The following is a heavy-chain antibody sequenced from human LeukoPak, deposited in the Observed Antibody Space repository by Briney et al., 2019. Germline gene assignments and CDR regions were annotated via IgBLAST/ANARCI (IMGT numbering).Heavy chain of an antibody. CDR3: ARDRFDWLRGPDAFDI. V-gene: IGHV1-18*01. CDR2: ISAYNSNT. Sequence: GASVKVSCKASGYTFTSYGISWVRQDPGQGLEWMGWISAYNSNTSYPQKHQSRVTMTPDTSTSTAYMELRSLRSDDTAVYYCARDRFDWLRGPDAFDIWGQGTMVTVSS. CDR1: GYTFTSYG. J-gene: IGHJ3*02. D-gene: IGHD3-9*01.